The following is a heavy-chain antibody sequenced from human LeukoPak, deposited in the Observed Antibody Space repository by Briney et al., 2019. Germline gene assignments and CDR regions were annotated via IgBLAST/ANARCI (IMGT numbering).Heavy chain of an antibody. CDR3: ARINYDYVWGSYPLYYFDY. D-gene: IGHD3-16*01. Sequence: SETLSLTCAVYGGSFSGYYWSWIRQPPGKGLEWTGEINHSGSTNYNPSLKSRVTISVDTSKNQFSLKLSSVTAADTAVYYCARINYDYVWGSYPLYYFDYWGQGTLVTVSS. CDR1: GGSFSGYY. J-gene: IGHJ4*02. CDR2: INHSGST. V-gene: IGHV4-34*01.